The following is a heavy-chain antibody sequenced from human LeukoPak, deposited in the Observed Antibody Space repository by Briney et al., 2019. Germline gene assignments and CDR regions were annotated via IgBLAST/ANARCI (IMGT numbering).Heavy chain of an antibody. Sequence: PGGSLRLSCAASRFTFSSYWMSWVRQAPGKGLEWVAVISYDGSNKYYADSVKGRFTISRDNSKNTLYLQMNSLRAEDTAVYYCAILAVAGTGSRTFDYWGQGTLVTVSS. D-gene: IGHD6-19*01. J-gene: IGHJ4*02. V-gene: IGHV3-30*03. CDR1: RFTFSSYW. CDR2: ISYDGSNK. CDR3: AILAVAGTGSRTFDY.